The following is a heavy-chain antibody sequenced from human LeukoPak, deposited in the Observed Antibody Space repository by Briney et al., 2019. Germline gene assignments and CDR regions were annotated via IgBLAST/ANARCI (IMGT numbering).Heavy chain of an antibody. CDR1: GGSFSGYY. D-gene: IGHD3-16*01. Sequence: SETLSLTCAVYGGSFSGYYWSWIRQPPGKGLEWIGEINHSGSTNYNPSLKSRVTISVDTSKNQFSLKLSSVTAADTAVYYCARDYGKPEYYFDYWGQGTLVTVSS. V-gene: IGHV4-34*01. CDR2: INHSGST. J-gene: IGHJ4*02. CDR3: ARDYGKPEYYFDY.